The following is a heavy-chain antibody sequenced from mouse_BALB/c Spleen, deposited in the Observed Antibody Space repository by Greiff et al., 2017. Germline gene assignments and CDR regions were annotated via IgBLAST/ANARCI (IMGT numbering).Heavy chain of an antibody. CDR2: IDTSDSYT. CDR1: GYTFTDYW. D-gene: IGHD1-1*01. CDR3: ARITTVVGMAY. V-gene: IGHV1-69*01. J-gene: IGHJ3*01. Sequence: QVQLQQPGAELVMPGASVKMSCKASGYTFTDYWMYWVKQRPGQGLEWIGAIDTSDSYTSYNQKFKGKATLTVDESSSTSYMQLRSLTSEDSAVYYGARITTVVGMAYWGQGTLVTVSA.